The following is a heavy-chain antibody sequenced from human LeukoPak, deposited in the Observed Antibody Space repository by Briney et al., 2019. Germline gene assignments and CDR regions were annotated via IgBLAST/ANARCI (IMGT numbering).Heavy chain of an antibody. D-gene: IGHD3-3*01. CDR2: ISSSGSTI. J-gene: IGHJ4*02. Sequence: NPGGSLRLSCAASGFTFSDYYMSWIRQAPGKGLEWVSYISSSGSTIYYADSVKGRFTISRDNAKNSLYLQMNSLRVADTAVYYCARGPYKDFWSGYSDYWGQGTLVTVSS. CDR1: GFTFSDYY. V-gene: IGHV3-11*04. CDR3: ARGPYKDFWSGYSDY.